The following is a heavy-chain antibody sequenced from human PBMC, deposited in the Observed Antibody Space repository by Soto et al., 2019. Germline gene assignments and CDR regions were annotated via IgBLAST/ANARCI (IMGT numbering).Heavy chain of an antibody. D-gene: IGHD1-20*01. CDR2: ISANDVGT. J-gene: IGHJ4*02. Sequence: GGSLRLSCEASGFTLRNYAMTWVRQSPGKGLEWVSLISANDVGTYYAESVKTRFTISTDQSRNTVYLQMDSLRADDTAIYYCAKAKNDYNWDNRPPFDYWGQGTLVTVSS. CDR3: AKAKNDYNWDNRPPFDY. V-gene: IGHV3-23*01. CDR1: GFTLRNYA.